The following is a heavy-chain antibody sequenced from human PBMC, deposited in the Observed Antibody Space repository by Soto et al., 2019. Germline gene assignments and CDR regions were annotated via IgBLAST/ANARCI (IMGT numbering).Heavy chain of an antibody. CDR2: IYYSGNT. D-gene: IGHD3-3*01. CDR1: GGSISSSSYY. Sequence: SETLSLTCTVSGGSISSSSYYWGWIRQPPGKGLEWIGSIYYSGNTYYNPSLKSRVTISVDTSKNQFSLKLSSVTAADTAVYYCASSRSSSFVLVNGILEWSPTFFDFWGQGTLGTL. CDR3: ASSRSSSFVLVNGILEWSPTFFDF. J-gene: IGHJ4*02. V-gene: IGHV4-39*01.